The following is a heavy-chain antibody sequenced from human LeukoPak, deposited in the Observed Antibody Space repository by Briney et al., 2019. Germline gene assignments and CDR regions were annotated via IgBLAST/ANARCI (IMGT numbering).Heavy chain of an antibody. CDR3: ARGPPNWGYDY. Sequence: DSVKVSCKASGYTFTSYEFNWVGQATGQRPEWMGWMSPNSGDTGYAQKFQDRVTMTRNTSISTAYMELSSLRSDDTAVYYCARGPPNWGYDYWGPGTLVTVSS. D-gene: IGHD7-27*01. CDR1: GYTFTSYE. CDR2: MSPNSGDT. V-gene: IGHV1-8*01. J-gene: IGHJ4*02.